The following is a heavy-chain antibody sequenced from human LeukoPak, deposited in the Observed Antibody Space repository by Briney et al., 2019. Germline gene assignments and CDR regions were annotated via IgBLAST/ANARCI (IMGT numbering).Heavy chain of an antibody. CDR2: IYPGDSDT. D-gene: IGHD3-10*01. Sequence: GESLKIFYKGSGYSFTSYWIGWVRQMPGKGLEWMGIIYPGDSDTRYSPSFQGQVTISADKSISTAYLQWSSLKASDTAMYYCARCGSGSYGLSENWFDPWGQGTLVTVSS. CDR3: ARCGSGSYGLSENWFDP. V-gene: IGHV5-51*01. CDR1: GYSFTSYW. J-gene: IGHJ5*02.